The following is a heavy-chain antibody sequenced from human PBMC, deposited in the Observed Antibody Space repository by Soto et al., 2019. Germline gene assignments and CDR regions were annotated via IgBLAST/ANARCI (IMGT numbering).Heavy chain of an antibody. CDR3: VRQSAAGGRDWFDH. CDR2: IYYSGST. D-gene: IGHD6-13*01. V-gene: IGHV4-59*08. Sequence: PSETLSLTCTVSGGSISSYYWSWIRQPPGKGLEWIGYIYYSGSTNYNPSLKSRVTISVDTSKNQFSLKLSSVTAADTAVYYCVRQSAAGGRDWFDHWGQGTLVTVSS. J-gene: IGHJ5*02. CDR1: GGSISSYY.